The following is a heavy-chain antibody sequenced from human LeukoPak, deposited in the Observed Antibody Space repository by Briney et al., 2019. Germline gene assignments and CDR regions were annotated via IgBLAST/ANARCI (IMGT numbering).Heavy chain of an antibody. J-gene: IGHJ6*03. Sequence: SETLSLTCAVYGGSFSGYYWTWIRKTPEKGLEWIGEMNPSGSTNYNPSLKSRVTISVDTSKNQFSLELSSVTAADTAVYYCARGRQDVTMIVVVMTAVSYYLDVWGKGTTVTVS. CDR1: GGSFSGYY. CDR2: MNPSGST. CDR3: ARGRQDVTMIVVVMTAVSYYLDV. V-gene: IGHV4-34*01. D-gene: IGHD3-22*01.